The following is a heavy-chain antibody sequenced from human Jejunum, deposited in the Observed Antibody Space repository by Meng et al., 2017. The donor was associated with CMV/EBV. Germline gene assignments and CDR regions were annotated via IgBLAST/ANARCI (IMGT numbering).Heavy chain of an antibody. V-gene: IGHV4-59*02. Sequence: GDSVSSSYGHWIRQSPGKGLEWIGYIYYTVTSNYNPSLKSRATLSVDTSKNQISLRLTSVTAADTAVYYCARGRYCSSTSCFPFEHWGQGALVTVSS. D-gene: IGHD2-2*01. CDR3: ARGRYCSSTSCFPFEH. CDR1: GDSVSSSY. CDR2: IYYTVTS. J-gene: IGHJ4*02.